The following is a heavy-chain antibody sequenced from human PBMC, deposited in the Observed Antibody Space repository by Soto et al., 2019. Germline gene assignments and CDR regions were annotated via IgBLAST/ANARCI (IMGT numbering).Heavy chain of an antibody. CDR2: ISGSGGST. V-gene: IGHV3-23*01. CDR1: GFTFSSYA. CDR3: AKDGYDFWSGYDPSAFDI. Sequence: PGGSLRLSCAASGFTFSSYAMSWVRQAPGKGLEWVSAISGSGGSTYYADSVKGRFTISRDNSKNTLYLQMNSLRAEDTAVYYCAKDGYDFWSGYDPSAFDIWGQGTRVTVS. J-gene: IGHJ3*02. D-gene: IGHD3-3*01.